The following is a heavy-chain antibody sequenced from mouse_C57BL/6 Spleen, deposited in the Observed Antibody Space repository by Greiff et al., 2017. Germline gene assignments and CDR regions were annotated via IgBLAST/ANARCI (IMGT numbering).Heavy chain of an antibody. V-gene: IGHV1-69*01. Sequence: QVQLQQPGAELVMPGASVKLSCKASGYTFTSYWMHWVKQRPGQGLEWIGEIDPSDSYTNYNQKFKGKSTLTVDKSSSTAYMQLSSLTSEDSAVYYCARCDDYGRSWYFEVWGTGTTVTVSS. CDR1: GYTFTSYW. J-gene: IGHJ1*03. CDR3: ARCDDYGRSWYFEV. D-gene: IGHD1-1*01. CDR2: IDPSDSYT.